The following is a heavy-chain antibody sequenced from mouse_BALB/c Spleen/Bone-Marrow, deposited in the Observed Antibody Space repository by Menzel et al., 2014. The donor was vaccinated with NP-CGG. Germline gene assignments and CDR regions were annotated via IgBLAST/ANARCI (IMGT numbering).Heavy chain of an antibody. J-gene: IGHJ3*01. CDR2: IWAGGST. CDR1: GFSLTSYG. V-gene: IGHV2-9*02. D-gene: IGHD2-1*01. CDR3: ARDHYGNYGGSFFAY. Sequence: VKLVDSGPGLVAPSQSLSITCTVSGFSLTSYGVHWVRQPPGKGLEWLGVIWAGGSTNYNSALMSRLSISKDNSKSQVFLKMNSLQTDDTAMYYCARDHYGNYGGSFFAYWGQGTLVTVSA.